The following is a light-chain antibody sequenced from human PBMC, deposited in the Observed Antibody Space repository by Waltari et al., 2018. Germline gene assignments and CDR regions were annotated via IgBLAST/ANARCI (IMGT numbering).Light chain of an antibody. Sequence: QSALTQPASVSGSPGQSITISCIGTSSDIGDYNYVSWYQQHVGKAPKLMIYDVTKRPSGVSYRFSGSKSGNTASLTISGLQAEDEADYYCSSHTASSTWVFGGGTKLTVL. J-gene: IGLJ3*02. CDR1: SSDIGDYNY. CDR3: SSHTASSTWV. V-gene: IGLV2-14*01. CDR2: DVT.